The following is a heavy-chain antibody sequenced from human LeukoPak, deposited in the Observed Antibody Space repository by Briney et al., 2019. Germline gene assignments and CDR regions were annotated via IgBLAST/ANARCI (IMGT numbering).Heavy chain of an antibody. CDR1: GFTFSSYA. J-gene: IGHJ6*03. D-gene: IGHD3-3*01. V-gene: IGHV3-23*01. Sequence: GGSLRLSCAASGFTFSSYAMSWVRQAPGKGLEWVSAISGSGGSTYYADSVKGRFTISRDNSKNTLYLQMNSLRAEDTAVYYCAKGASEWSHHLDYYMDVWGKGTTVTVSS. CDR3: AKGASEWSHHLDYYMDV. CDR2: ISGSGGST.